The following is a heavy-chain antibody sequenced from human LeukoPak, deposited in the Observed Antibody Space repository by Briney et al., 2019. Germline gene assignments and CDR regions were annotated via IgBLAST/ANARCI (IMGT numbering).Heavy chain of an antibody. CDR3: ARSVYDSSGYYLLFDY. V-gene: IGHV3-21*01. J-gene: IGHJ4*02. CDR2: ISSSSSYI. Sequence: GGSLRLSCAASGFTFSCYSMNWVRQAPGKGLEWVSSISSSSSYIYYADSVKGRFTISRDNAKNSLYLQMNSLRAEDTAVYYCARSVYDSSGYYLLFDYWAREPWSPSPQ. D-gene: IGHD3-22*01. CDR1: GFTFSCYS.